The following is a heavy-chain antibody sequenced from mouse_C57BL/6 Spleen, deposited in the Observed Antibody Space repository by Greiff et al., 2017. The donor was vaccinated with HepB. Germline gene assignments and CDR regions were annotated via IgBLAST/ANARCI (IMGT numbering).Heavy chain of an antibody. D-gene: IGHD2-5*01. Sequence: VQLQQPGAELVMPGASVKLSCKASGYTFTSYWMHWVKQRPGQGLEWIGEIDPSDSYTNYNQKFKGKSTLTVDKSSSTAYMQLSSLTSEDSAVYYCARPYSNTYFDYWGQGTTLTVSS. CDR3: ARPYSNTYFDY. CDR2: IDPSDSYT. J-gene: IGHJ2*01. CDR1: GYTFTSYW. V-gene: IGHV1-69*01.